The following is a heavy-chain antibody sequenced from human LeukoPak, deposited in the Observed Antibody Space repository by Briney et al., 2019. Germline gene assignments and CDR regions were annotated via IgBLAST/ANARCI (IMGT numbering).Heavy chain of an antibody. J-gene: IGHJ4*02. V-gene: IGHV1-2*04. D-gene: IGHD6-19*01. CDR3: ARSGGVAGPKNYFDY. CDR2: INPNSGGT. CDR1: GYTFTGYY. Sequence: ASVKVSCKAFGYTFTGYYMHWVRQAPGQGLEWMGWINPNSGGTNYAQKFQGWVTMTRDTSISTAYMELSRLRSDDTAVYYCARSGGVAGPKNYFDYWGRGTLVTVSS.